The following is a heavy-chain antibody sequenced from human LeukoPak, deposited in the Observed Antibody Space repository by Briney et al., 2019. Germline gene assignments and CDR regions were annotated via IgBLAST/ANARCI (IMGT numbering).Heavy chain of an antibody. D-gene: IGHD6-6*01. CDR2: ISGSGGST. Sequence: PGGSLRLSCAASGFTVSSNYMSWVRQAPGKGLEWVSAISGSGGSTYYADSVKGRFTISRDNGKNSLYLQMNSLRAEDTAVYYCARDLTTSSTAYFHHWGQGTLVTVSS. J-gene: IGHJ1*01. V-gene: IGHV3-23*01. CDR1: GFTVSSNY. CDR3: ARDLTTSSTAYFHH.